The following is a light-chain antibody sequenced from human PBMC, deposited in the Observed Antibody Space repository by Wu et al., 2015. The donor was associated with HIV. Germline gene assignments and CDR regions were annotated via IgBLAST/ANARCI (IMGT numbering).Light chain of an antibody. J-gene: IGKJ1*01. V-gene: IGKV3-20*01. Sequence: EIVLTQSPGTLSLSPGERATLSCRASQSVSSSYLAWYQQKPGQAPRLLMYGASSRATGIPDNFSGSGSGTDFTLTISRLEPEDFAVYYCQHYGDSPWAFGQGTKVEI. CDR3: QHYGDSPWA. CDR2: GAS. CDR1: QSVSSSY.